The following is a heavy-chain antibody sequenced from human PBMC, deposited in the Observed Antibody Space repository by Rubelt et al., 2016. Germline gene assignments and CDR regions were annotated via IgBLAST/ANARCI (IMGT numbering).Heavy chain of an antibody. D-gene: IGHD1-26*01. V-gene: IGHV1-46*03. Sequence: QVQLVQSGAEVKKPGASVKVSCKASGYTFTSYYMHWVRQAPGQGLEWMGIINPSGGSTSYAQTFQGRVTMTRDTSTSPVYMELSSLRSEDTAVYYCARVLPKLSGSYSHYYYGMDVWGQGTTVTVSS. CDR3: ARVLPKLSGSYSHYYYGMDV. J-gene: IGHJ6*02. CDR2: INPSGGST. CDR1: GYTFTSYY.